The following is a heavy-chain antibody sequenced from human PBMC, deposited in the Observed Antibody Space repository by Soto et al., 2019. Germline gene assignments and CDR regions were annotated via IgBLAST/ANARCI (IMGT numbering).Heavy chain of an antibody. CDR2: INTEWTST. J-gene: IGHJ4*02. CDR3: ATLSAPVDF. Sequence: FLRLSCEASGMKFGGYCMHWVRQAPVKGLVGVSEINTEWTSTNYADPLKGRSTISRDNARDTLYLQMNSLSVEDTAVYYCATLSAPVDFWGQGTLVTVSS. V-gene: IGHV3-74*01. CDR1: GMKFGGYC.